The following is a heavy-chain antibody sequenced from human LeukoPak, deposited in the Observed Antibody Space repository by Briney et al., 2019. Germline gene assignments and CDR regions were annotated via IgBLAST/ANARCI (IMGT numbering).Heavy chain of an antibody. CDR3: ARVVQLERLEDYYYYYMDV. CDR2: IQSDGGNK. D-gene: IGHD1-1*01. CDR1: GFTFRNSD. Sequence: PGGSLRLSCAASGFTFRNSDMHWVRQAPGKGLEWVAFIQSDGGNKYYADSVKGRFTISRDNSKNTLYLQMNSLRAEDTAVYYCARVVQLERLEDYYYYYMDVWGKGTTVTVSS. V-gene: IGHV3-30*02. J-gene: IGHJ6*03.